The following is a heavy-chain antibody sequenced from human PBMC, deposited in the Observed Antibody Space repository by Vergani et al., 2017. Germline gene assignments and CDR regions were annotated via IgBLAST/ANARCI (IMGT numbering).Heavy chain of an antibody. J-gene: IGHJ4*02. V-gene: IGHV3-23*01. D-gene: IGHD6-13*01. CDR3: ARPDSSSWYRGFSDFDY. CDR2: ISGSGGST. Sequence: EVQLLESGGGLVQPGGSLRLSCAASGFTFSSYAMSWVRQAPGKGLEWVSAISGSGGSTYYADSVKGRFTISRDNSKNTLYLQMNSLRAEDTAVYYCARPDSSSWYRGFSDFDYWGQGTQVTVSS. CDR1: GFTFSSYA.